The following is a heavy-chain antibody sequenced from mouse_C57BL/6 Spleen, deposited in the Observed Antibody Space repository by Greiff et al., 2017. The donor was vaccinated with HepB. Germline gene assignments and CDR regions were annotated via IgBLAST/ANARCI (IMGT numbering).Heavy chain of an antibody. V-gene: IGHV1-15*01. CDR2: IDPETGGT. J-gene: IGHJ4*01. D-gene: IGHD1-1*01. Sequence: VQRVESGAELVRPGASVTLSCKASGYTFTDYEMHWVKQTPVHGLEWIGAIDPETGGTAYNQKFKGKAILTADKSSSTAYMELRSLTSEDSAVYYCTRWDYGSSLYYYAMDYWGQGTSVTVSS. CDR1: GYTFTDYE. CDR3: TRWDYGSSLYYYAMDY.